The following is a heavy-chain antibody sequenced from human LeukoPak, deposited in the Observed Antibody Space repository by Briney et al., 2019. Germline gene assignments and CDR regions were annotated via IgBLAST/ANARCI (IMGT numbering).Heavy chain of an antibody. CDR1: GFTFSSYA. Sequence: PGGSLRLSCAASGFTFSSYAMNWVRQAPGKGLEWVSGISGSGGSTYYADSVKGRFTISRDNSKNTLYPQMNSLRAEDTAVYYCAKDLGLSYGYYTSSSFDPWGQGTLVTVSS. V-gene: IGHV3-23*01. J-gene: IGHJ5*02. CDR3: AKDLGLSYGYYTSSSFDP. D-gene: IGHD5-18*01. CDR2: ISGSGGST.